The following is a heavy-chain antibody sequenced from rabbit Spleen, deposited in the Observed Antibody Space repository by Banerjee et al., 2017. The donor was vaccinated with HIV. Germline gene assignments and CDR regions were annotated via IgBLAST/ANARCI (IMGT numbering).Heavy chain of an antibody. CDR1: GVSFSSGSY. J-gene: IGHJ6*01. D-gene: IGHD1-1*01. V-gene: IGHV1S40*01. Sequence: QSLEESGGDLVKPGASLTLTCTASGVSFSSGSYMCWVRQAPGKGLEWIACIDSGSSGFTYFATWAKGRFTCSKTSSTTVTLLMTRLTAADTATYFCARDTSSSFSSYGMDLWGPGTLVTVS. CDR3: ARDTSSSFSSYGMDL. CDR2: IDSGSSGFT.